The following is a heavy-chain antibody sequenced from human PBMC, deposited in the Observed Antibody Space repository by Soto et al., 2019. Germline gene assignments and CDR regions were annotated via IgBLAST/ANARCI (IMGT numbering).Heavy chain of an antibody. D-gene: IGHD6-13*01. CDR1: GFTFSSYA. CDR3: ANLREQQLPYFDY. CDR2: ISGSGGST. J-gene: IGHJ4*02. Sequence: EVQLLESGGGLVQPGGSLRLSCAASGFTFSSYAMSWVRQAPGKGLEWDSAISGSGGSTYYADSVKGRFTISRDNSKNTLYLQMNSLRAEDTAVYYCANLREQQLPYFDYWGQGTLVTVSS. V-gene: IGHV3-23*01.